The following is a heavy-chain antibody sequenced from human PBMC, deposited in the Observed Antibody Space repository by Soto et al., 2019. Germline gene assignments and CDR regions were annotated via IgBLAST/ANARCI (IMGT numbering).Heavy chain of an antibody. D-gene: IGHD6-19*01. CDR3: ARDTGISSGWYYFDY. CDR1: GFTFSNHW. V-gene: IGHV3-7*05. J-gene: IGHJ4*02. Sequence: EVHLVESGGGLVQSGGSLRLSCAASGFTFSNHWMTWVRQAPGKGLEWVASVKQDGSEIYYGDSVKGRFTISRDNAKNSLFLQLNSLRAEETAMYYCARDTGISSGWYYFDYWGQGTLVTVSS. CDR2: VKQDGSEI.